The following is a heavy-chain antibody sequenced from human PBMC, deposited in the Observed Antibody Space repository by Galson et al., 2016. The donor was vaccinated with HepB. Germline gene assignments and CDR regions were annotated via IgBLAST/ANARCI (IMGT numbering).Heavy chain of an antibody. J-gene: IGHJ4*02. CDR3: ATSRAVRSGYVGAFDS. CDR2: ISRSGDMM. CDR1: GLSFSDYY. V-gene: IGHV3-11*01. Sequence: SLRLSCAASGLSFSDYYMSWIRQAPGKGLEWVEYISRSGDMMYYADAVKGRFTISRDDARTSLYLQMSSLRAGDTALHYCATSRAVRSGYVGAFDSWGQGTVVTVSS. D-gene: IGHD3-3*01.